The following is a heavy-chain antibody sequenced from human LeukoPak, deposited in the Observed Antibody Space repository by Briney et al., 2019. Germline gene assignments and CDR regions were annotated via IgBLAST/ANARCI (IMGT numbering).Heavy chain of an antibody. CDR3: ARDQSTGGYFDY. V-gene: IGHV4-31*03. D-gene: IGHD5/OR15-5a*01. CDR1: GGSLSSGGYY. CDR2: IYYSGST. J-gene: IGHJ4*02. Sequence: SQTLSLTCTVSGGSLSSGGYYWGWVRQHPGKGPEWIGYIYYSGSTYYNPSLKSRVTRSVDTSKNQFSLKLSSVTAADTAVYYCARDQSTGGYFDYWGQGTLVTVSS.